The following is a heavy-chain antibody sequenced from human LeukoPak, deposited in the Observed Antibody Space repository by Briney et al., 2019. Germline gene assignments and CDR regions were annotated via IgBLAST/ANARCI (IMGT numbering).Heavy chain of an antibody. D-gene: IGHD6-6*01. J-gene: IGHJ4*02. CDR1: GFTFDDYA. CDR3: AKATASSSGFDY. Sequence: GGSLRLSCAASGFTFDDYAMHWVRQAPGKGLEWVSGISWNSGSIGYADSVKGRFTISRDNAKNSPYLQMNSLRAEDTALYYCAKATASSSGFDYWGQGTLVTVSS. CDR2: ISWNSGSI. V-gene: IGHV3-9*01.